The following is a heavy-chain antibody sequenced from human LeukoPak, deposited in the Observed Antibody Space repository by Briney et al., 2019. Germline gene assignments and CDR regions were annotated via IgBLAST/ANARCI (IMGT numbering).Heavy chain of an antibody. CDR2: INPFNGNT. D-gene: IGHD6-19*01. Sequence: GASVKVSCKASGYTFTRYAISWVRQAPGQGLGWMGWINPFNGNTNEAERFQGRVIMTTDTSTRTAYMELRSLRSDDTAVYYCARDYTSAEWLGFAFDVWGQGTMISVSS. J-gene: IGHJ3*01. CDR3: ARDYTSAEWLGFAFDV. CDR1: GYTFTRYA. V-gene: IGHV1-18*01.